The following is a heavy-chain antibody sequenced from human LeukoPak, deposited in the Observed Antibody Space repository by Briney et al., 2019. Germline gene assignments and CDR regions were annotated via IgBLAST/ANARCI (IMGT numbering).Heavy chain of an antibody. CDR3: ARDPAPYYYDGSGYSSDAFDI. Sequence: GGSLRLSCAASGFTFSSYEMNWVRQAPGKGLEWVSYISSSGSTIYYADSVKGRFTISRDNAKNSLYLQMNSLRAEDTAVYYCARDPAPYYYDGSGYSSDAFDIWGQGTMVTVSS. J-gene: IGHJ3*02. V-gene: IGHV3-48*03. D-gene: IGHD3-22*01. CDR1: GFTFSSYE. CDR2: ISSSGSTI.